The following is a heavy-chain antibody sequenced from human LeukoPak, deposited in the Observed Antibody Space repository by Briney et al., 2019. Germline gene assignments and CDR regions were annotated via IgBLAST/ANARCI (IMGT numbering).Heavy chain of an antibody. V-gene: IGHV3-7*01. J-gene: IGHJ6*03. CDR2: INHDGTEK. CDR3: ATFVGIVSGTYTVPGGLLV. D-gene: IGHD2-2*03. Sequence: PPGGSLRLSCVASEFSPTNFWMTWVRRAPGRGLEWVANINHDGTEKFYVDSVKGRFTISRDNAKNSLYLQMNSLRAEDTAVYYCATFVGIVSGTYTVPGGLLVWGKGTTVTVS. CDR1: EFSPTNFW.